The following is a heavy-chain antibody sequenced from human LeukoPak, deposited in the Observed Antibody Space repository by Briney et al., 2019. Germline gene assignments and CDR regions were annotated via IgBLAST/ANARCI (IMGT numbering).Heavy chain of an antibody. J-gene: IGHJ4*02. V-gene: IGHV4-61*08. CDR2: IYYSGST. CDR1: GGSISSGDYY. Sequence: SETLSLTCTVSGGSISSGDYYWSWIRQPPGKGLEWIGYIYYSGSTNYNPSLKSRVTISVDTSKNQFSLKLSSVTAADTAVYYCARGGSSWDKWYYFDYWGQGTLVTVSS. CDR3: ARGGSSWDKWYYFDY. D-gene: IGHD2-15*01.